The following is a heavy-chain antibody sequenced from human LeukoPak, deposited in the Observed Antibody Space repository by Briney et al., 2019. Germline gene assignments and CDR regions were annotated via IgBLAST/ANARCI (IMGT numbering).Heavy chain of an antibody. CDR1: GFTFSSYG. V-gene: IGHV3-33*06. CDR3: AKDFRYCSSTSCYSRYYYYYMDV. Sequence: GGSLRLSCAASGFTFSSYGMHWVRQAPGKGLEWVAVIWYDGSNKYYADSVKGRFTISRDNSKNTLYLQMNSLRAEDTAVYYCAKDFRYCSSTSCYSRYYYYYMDVWGKGTTVTVSS. J-gene: IGHJ6*03. D-gene: IGHD2-2*02. CDR2: IWYDGSNK.